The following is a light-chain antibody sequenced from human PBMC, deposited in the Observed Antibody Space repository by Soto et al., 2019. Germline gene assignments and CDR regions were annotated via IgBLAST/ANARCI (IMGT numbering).Light chain of an antibody. Sequence: QSVLTQPPSASGTPGQRVTISCSGSSSNIGSNTVNWYQQLPRTAPKLLIYSNNQRPSGVPDRFSGSKSGTSASLAISGLQSEDEADYYCAAWDDSLNGYVFGTGTKPTVL. V-gene: IGLV1-44*01. CDR1: SSNIGSNT. CDR2: SNN. J-gene: IGLJ1*01. CDR3: AAWDDSLNGYV.